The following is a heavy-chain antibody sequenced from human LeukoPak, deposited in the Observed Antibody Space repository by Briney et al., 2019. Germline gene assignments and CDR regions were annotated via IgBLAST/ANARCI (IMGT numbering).Heavy chain of an antibody. Sequence: GGSLRLSCAASGFHLSSYGMHCVRQAPGKALEGVADIWYDGSNKCYAVSVKGRFTISTDNSKDTLYLQMNSLRAEDTAVYYCARGLSVVEQLPPRYYCYGMDVWGQGTTVTVSS. CDR2: IWYDGSNK. CDR1: GFHLSSYG. D-gene: IGHD6-13*01. V-gene: IGHV3-33*01. CDR3: ARGLSVVEQLPPRYYCYGMDV. J-gene: IGHJ6*02.